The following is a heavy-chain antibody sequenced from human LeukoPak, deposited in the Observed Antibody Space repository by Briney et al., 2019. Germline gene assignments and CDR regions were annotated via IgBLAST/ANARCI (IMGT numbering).Heavy chain of an antibody. CDR2: IKQDGSEK. CDR3: AREASIAAAGTDAFDI. J-gene: IGHJ3*02. Sequence: GGSLRLSCAASGFTFSSYWMSWVRQAPGKGLEWVANIKQDGSEKYYVDSAKGRFTISRDNAKNSLYLQMNSLRAEDTAVYYCAREASIAAAGTDAFDIWGQGTMVTVSS. CDR1: GFTFSSYW. V-gene: IGHV3-7*01. D-gene: IGHD6-13*01.